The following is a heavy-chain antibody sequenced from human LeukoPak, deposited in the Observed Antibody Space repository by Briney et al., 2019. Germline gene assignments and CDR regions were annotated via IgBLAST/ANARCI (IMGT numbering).Heavy chain of an antibody. D-gene: IGHD2-21*02. V-gene: IGHV5-51*01. J-gene: IGHJ4*02. CDR1: GYRFTSNW. Sequence: GESLKISCKAYGYRFTSNWIGWVRQMPGKGLEWMGIIYPSDSDTRYSPPFQGQVTISADKSISTAYLQWNSLEASDSAIYYCARRGDSDFRIDWGQGTLVTVSS. CDR2: IYPSDSDT. CDR3: ARRGDSDFRID.